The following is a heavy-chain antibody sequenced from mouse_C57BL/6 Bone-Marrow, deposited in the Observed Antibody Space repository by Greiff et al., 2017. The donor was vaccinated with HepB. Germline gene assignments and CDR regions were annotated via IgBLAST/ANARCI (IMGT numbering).Heavy chain of an antibody. CDR3: ARSGLPITTVVARYFDV. Sequence: EVQLQQSGPELVKPGASVKMSCKASGYTFTDYNMHWVKQSHGKSLEWIGYINPNNGGTSYNQKFKGKATLTVNKSSSTAYMELRSLTSEDSAVYYCARSGLPITTVVARYFDVWGTGTTVTVSS. J-gene: IGHJ1*03. V-gene: IGHV1-22*01. D-gene: IGHD1-1*01. CDR1: GYTFTDYN. CDR2: INPNNGGT.